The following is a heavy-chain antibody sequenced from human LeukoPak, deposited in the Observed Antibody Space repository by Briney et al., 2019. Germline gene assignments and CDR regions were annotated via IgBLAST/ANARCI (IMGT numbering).Heavy chain of an antibody. V-gene: IGHV4-31*03. CDR3: ARADRNVVVPAASGGIDY. D-gene: IGHD2-2*01. Sequence: PSETLSLTCTVSGGSISSGGYCWSWIRQHPGKGLEWIGYIYYSGSTYYNPSLKSRVTISVDTSKNQFSLKLSSVTAADTAVYYCARADRNVVVPAASGGIDYWGQGTLVTVSS. CDR1: GGSISSGGYC. CDR2: IYYSGST. J-gene: IGHJ4*02.